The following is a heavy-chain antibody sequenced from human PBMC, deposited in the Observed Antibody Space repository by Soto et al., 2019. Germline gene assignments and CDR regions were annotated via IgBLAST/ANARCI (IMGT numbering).Heavy chain of an antibody. Sequence: QVQLVQSGAEVKKPGASVKVSCKASGYTFTGYYMHWVRQAPGQGLEWMGWINPNSGGTNYAQKFQGRVTMTRDTSINTAYMELSRLRSDDTAVYYCATETTYYYGSGSYDSYYGMDVWGQGTTVTVSS. CDR2: INPNSGGT. CDR1: GYTFTGYY. J-gene: IGHJ6*02. CDR3: ATETTYYYGSGSYDSYYGMDV. D-gene: IGHD3-10*01. V-gene: IGHV1-2*02.